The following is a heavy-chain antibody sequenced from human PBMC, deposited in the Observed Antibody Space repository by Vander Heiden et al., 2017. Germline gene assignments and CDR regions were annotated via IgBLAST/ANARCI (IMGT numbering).Heavy chain of an antibody. D-gene: IGHD3-22*01. CDR1: GGSISSYY. V-gene: IGHV4-4*07. Sequence: QVQLQESGPGLVKPSETLSLTCTVPGGSISSYYWSCIRQPAGKGLEWIGRIYTSGSTNYNPSLKSRVTMSVDTSKNQFSLKLSSVTAADTAVYYCARERGTYYYDSSGYYYDGAFDIWGQGTMVTVSS. J-gene: IGHJ3*02. CDR3: ARERGTYYYDSSGYYYDGAFDI. CDR2: IYTSGST.